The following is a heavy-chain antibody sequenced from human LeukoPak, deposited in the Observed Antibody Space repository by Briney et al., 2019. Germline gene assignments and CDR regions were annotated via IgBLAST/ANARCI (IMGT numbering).Heavy chain of an antibody. V-gene: IGHV3-21*01. D-gene: IGHD3-9*01. Sequence: GGSLRLSCAASGFTFSSYSMNWVRQAPGKGLEWVSSISSSSSYIYYADSMKGRFTISRDNAKNSLYLQMNSLRAEDTAVYYCARVEEGGWQLTFDYWGQGTLVTVSS. CDR2: ISSSSSYI. CDR3: ARVEEGGWQLTFDY. J-gene: IGHJ4*02. CDR1: GFTFSSYS.